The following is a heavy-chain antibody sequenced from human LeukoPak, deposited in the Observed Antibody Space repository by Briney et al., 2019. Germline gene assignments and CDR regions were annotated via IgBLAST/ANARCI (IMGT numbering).Heavy chain of an antibody. CDR2: IYSGGST. CDR3: ARENIAVAGNHYYGMDV. J-gene: IGHJ6*02. Sequence: PGRSLRLSCAASGFTVSSNYMSWVRQAPGKGLEWVSVIYSGGSTYYPDSVKGRFTISRDNSKNTLYLQMNSLRAEDTAVYYCARENIAVAGNHYYGMDVWGQGTTVTVSS. CDR1: GFTVSSNY. V-gene: IGHV3-66*01. D-gene: IGHD6-19*01.